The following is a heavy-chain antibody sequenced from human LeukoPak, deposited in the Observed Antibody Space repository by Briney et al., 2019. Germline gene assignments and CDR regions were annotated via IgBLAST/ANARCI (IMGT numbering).Heavy chain of an antibody. CDR1: GFNFTSYS. CDR3: AKRGDWNSSDY. Sequence: GGSLRLSCAASGFNFTSYSMNWVRQAPGKGLEWVSYISSGSSAIYYADSVKGRFTISRDNAKNSLYLQMNSLRAEDTAVYYCAKRGDWNSSDYWGQGTLVTVSS. V-gene: IGHV3-48*04. D-gene: IGHD2-21*02. CDR2: ISSGSSAI. J-gene: IGHJ4*02.